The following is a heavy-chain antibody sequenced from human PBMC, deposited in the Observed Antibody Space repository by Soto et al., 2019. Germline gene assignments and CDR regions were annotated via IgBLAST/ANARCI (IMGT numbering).Heavy chain of an antibody. V-gene: IGHV2-70*11. CDR3: ARILGSSPPEGYYYYYMDV. Sequence: SGPTLVNPTQTLTLTCTFSGFSLSTSGMCVSWIRQPPGKALEWLARIDWDDDKYYSTSLKTRLTISKDTSKNQVVLTMTNMDPVDTATYYCARILGSSPPEGYYYYYMDVWGKGTTVTVSS. D-gene: IGHD6-6*01. CDR1: GFSLSTSGMC. CDR2: IDWDDDK. J-gene: IGHJ6*03.